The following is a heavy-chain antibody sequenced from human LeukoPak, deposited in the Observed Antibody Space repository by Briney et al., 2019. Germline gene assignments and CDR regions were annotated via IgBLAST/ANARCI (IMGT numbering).Heavy chain of an antibody. J-gene: IGHJ6*03. D-gene: IGHD3-3*01. CDR1: GGSISSGSYY. CDR2: IYTSGST. CDR3: ARDSGYYDFWSGRTYYYYYYMDV. Sequence: SETLSLTCTGSGGSISSGSYYWSWIRQPAGKGLEWIGRIYTSGSTNYNPSLKSRVTISVDTSKNQFSLKLSSVTAADTAVYYCARDSGYYDFWSGRTYYYYYYMDVWGKGTTVTVSS. V-gene: IGHV4-61*02.